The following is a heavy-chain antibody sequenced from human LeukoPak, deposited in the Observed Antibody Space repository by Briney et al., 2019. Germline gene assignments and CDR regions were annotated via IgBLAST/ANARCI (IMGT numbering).Heavy chain of an antibody. CDR1: GYTFSSYD. CDR3: ARGARLSSSWYGFDY. V-gene: IGHV1-8*03. Sequence: ASVKVSCKASGYTFSSYDINWVRQATGQGLEWMGWMNPNSGNTGYAQKFQGRVTITRNTSISTAYMELSSLRSEDTAVYYCARGARLSSSWYGFDYWGQGTLVSVSS. CDR2: MNPNSGNT. D-gene: IGHD6-13*01. J-gene: IGHJ4*02.